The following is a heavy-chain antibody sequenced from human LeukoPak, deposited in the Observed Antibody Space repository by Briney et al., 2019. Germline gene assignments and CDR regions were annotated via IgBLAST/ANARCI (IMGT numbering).Heavy chain of an antibody. CDR2: INHSGST. V-gene: IGHV4-34*01. D-gene: IGHD3-22*01. CDR3: ARGVYYYEL. J-gene: IGHJ4*02. Sequence: SETLSLTCAVYVGSFSGYYWSWIRQPPGKGLEWIGEINHSGSTNYNPSLKSRVTISVDTYKNQFSLKRSSVTAADTAVYYCARGVYYYELWGQGTLVAVSS. CDR1: VGSFSGYY.